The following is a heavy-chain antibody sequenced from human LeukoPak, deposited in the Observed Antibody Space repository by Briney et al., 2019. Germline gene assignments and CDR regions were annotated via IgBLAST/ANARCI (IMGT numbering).Heavy chain of an antibody. CDR2: IYYSGST. V-gene: IGHV4-30-4*01. Sequence: PSETLSLTCTVSGGSISSGDYYWSWIRQPPGKGLEWIGYIYYSGSTYYNPSLKSRVTISVDTSKNQFSLKLSSVTAADTAVYYCARFLEWLLLDYWGQGTPVTVSS. D-gene: IGHD3-3*01. CDR3: ARFLEWLLLDY. J-gene: IGHJ4*02. CDR1: GGSISSGDYY.